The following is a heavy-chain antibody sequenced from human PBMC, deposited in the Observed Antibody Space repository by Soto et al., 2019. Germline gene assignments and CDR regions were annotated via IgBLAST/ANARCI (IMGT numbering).Heavy chain of an antibody. CDR2: IKQDGSDT. Sequence: EEQLVQSGGGLVQPGGSLRLSCAASGFTFSNFWMTWVRLAPGKGLEWVANIKQDGSDTYYVDSVKGRFTISRDNAENSLYLQMSSLRAEDTAVYYCARSGDVLRFLEWLPYYMDVWGEGTSVIVSS. V-gene: IGHV3-7*01. J-gene: IGHJ6*04. CDR1: GFTFSNFW. D-gene: IGHD3-3*01. CDR3: ARSGDVLRFLEWLPYYMDV.